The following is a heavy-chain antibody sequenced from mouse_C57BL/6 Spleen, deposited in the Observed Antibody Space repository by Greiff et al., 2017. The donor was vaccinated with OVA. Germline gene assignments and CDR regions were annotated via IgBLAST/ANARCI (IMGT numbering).Heavy chain of an antibody. CDR3: ARGGITTVVGDWYFDV. V-gene: IGHV1-72*01. Sequence: QVQLQQPGAELVKPGASVKLSCKASGYTFTSYWMHWVKQRPGRGLEWIGRIDPNSGGTKYNEKFKSKATLTVDKPSSTAYMQLSSLTSEDSAVYYCARGGITTVVGDWYFDVWGTGTTVTVSS. CDR2: IDPNSGGT. CDR1: GYTFTSYW. J-gene: IGHJ1*03. D-gene: IGHD1-1*01.